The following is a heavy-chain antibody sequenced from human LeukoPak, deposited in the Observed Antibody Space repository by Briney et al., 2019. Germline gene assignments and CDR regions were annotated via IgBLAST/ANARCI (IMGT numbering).Heavy chain of an antibody. CDR3: ARGIAARAVSGYYYMDV. CDR2: IYTSGST. Sequence: SETLPLTCTVSGGSISSYYWSWIRQPAGKGLEWIGRIYTSGSTNYNPSLKSRVTMSVDTSKNQFSLKLSSVTAADTAVYYCARGIAARAVSGYYYMDVWGKGTTVTVSS. CDR1: GGSISSYY. V-gene: IGHV4-4*07. D-gene: IGHD6-6*01. J-gene: IGHJ6*03.